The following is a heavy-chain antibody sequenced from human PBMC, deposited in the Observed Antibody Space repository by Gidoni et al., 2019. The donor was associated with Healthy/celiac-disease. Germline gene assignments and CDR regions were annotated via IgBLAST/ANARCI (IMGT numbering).Heavy chain of an antibody. CDR2: ISGSGGST. D-gene: IGHD6-13*01. CDR1: GFPFRRYA. V-gene: IGHV3-23*01. CDR3: AKDSSSWYGAGYFQH. J-gene: IGHJ1*01. Sequence: EVQLLESGGGLVQPGGSLRLSCAASGFPFRRYAMSWVRQAPGKGLEWVSAISGSGGSTDYADSVKGRFTISRDNSKNTLYLQMNSLRAEDTAVYYCAKDSSSWYGAGYFQHWGQGTLVTVSS.